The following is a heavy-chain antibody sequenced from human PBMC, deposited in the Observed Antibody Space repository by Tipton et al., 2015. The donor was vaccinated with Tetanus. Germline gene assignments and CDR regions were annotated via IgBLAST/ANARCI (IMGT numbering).Heavy chain of an antibody. CDR1: GGSISNYY. CDR2: IYYTGRT. J-gene: IGHJ4*02. D-gene: IGHD2-8*01. Sequence: TLSLTCTVSGGSISNYYWSWIRQPPGKRLEWIGYIYYTGRTDYNPSLKSRVTISLDTSKNQFSLKLSSVTAADTAVYYCARTQGSALIDYWGQETLVTVSS. V-gene: IGHV4-59*01. CDR3: ARTQGSALIDY.